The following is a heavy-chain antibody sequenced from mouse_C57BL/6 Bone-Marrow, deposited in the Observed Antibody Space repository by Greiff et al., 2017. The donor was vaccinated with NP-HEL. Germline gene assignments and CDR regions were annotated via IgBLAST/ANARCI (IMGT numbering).Heavy chain of an antibody. D-gene: IGHD1-1*01. J-gene: IGHJ4*01. Sequence: QVQLQQPGAELVKPGASVKMSCKASGYTFTSYWITWVKQRPGQGLEWIGDIYPGSGSTNYNEKFKSKATLTVDTSSSTAYMQLSSLTSEDSAVYYCARCEISLLLRYDAMDYWGQGTSVTVSS. CDR2: IYPGSGST. CDR1: GYTFTSYW. CDR3: ARCEISLLLRYDAMDY. V-gene: IGHV1-55*01.